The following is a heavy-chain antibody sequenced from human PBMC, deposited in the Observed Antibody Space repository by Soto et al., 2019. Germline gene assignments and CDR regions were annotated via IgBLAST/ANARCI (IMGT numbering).Heavy chain of an antibody. Sequence: PGGSLRLSCAASGFTFSSHAMSWVRQAPGKGLEWVSAISGSGGSTYYADSVKGRFTISRDNSKNTLYLQMNSLRAEDTAVYYCAKDVGYDFWSGLFVPTIDYWGQGTLVTVSS. CDR2: ISGSGGST. D-gene: IGHD3-3*01. V-gene: IGHV3-23*01. CDR1: GFTFSSHA. CDR3: AKDVGYDFWSGLFVPTIDY. J-gene: IGHJ4*02.